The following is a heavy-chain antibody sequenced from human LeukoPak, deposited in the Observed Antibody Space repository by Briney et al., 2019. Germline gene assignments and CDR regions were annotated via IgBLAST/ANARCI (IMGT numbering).Heavy chain of an antibody. J-gene: IGHJ4*02. CDR3: AGRDQSTGWSFDY. D-gene: IGHD6-19*01. CDR1: GDSFTRYY. CDR2: IYASWST. V-gene: IGHV4-4*07. Sequence: SETLSLTCVVSGDSFTRYYWSWIRQSAGRGLEWIGQIYASWSTISNPSLASRVTLSIDTSQRQFSLKVRSVPAAATAVYYCAGRDQSTGWSFDYWGRGTLVTVSS.